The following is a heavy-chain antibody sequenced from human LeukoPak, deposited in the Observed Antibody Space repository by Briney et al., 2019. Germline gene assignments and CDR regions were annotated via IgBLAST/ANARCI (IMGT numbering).Heavy chain of an antibody. Sequence: QTGGSLRLSCAASGFTFSSYWMSWVRQAPGKGLEWVANIKQDGSEKYYVDSVKGRFTISRDNAKNSLYLQMNSLRAEDTAVYYCARDLSSSWYQGWFDPWGQGTLVTVSS. CDR3: ARDLSSSWYQGWFDP. CDR2: IKQDGSEK. V-gene: IGHV3-7*04. D-gene: IGHD6-13*01. CDR1: GFTFSSYW. J-gene: IGHJ5*02.